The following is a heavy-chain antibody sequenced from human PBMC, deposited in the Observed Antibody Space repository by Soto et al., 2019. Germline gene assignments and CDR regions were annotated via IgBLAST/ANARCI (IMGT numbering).Heavy chain of an antibody. J-gene: IGHJ6*02. CDR2: ISYDGSNK. D-gene: IGHD3-3*01. CDR1: GFTFSSYA. Sequence: QVQLVESGGGVVQPGRSLRLSYAASGFTFSSYAMHWVRQAPGKGLEWVAVISYDGSNKYYADSVKGRFTISRDNSKNTLYLQMNSLRAEDTAVYYCARVTPYERRFLEWLLYRYGMDVWGQGTTVTVSS. CDR3: ARVTPYERRFLEWLLYRYGMDV. V-gene: IGHV3-30-3*01.